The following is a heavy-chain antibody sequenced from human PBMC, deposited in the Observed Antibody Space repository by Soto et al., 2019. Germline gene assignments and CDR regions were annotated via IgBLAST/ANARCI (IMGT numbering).Heavy chain of an antibody. Sequence: GVSLSLSCAASGVTFSSYAMHWVRQAPGKGLEWVAVISYDGSNKYYADSVKGRFTISRDNSKNTLYLQMNSLRAEDTAVYYCARAGRKPLLRVNYYLDYWGQGNLVTVSS. CDR2: ISYDGSNK. J-gene: IGHJ4*02. V-gene: IGHV3-30-3*01. CDR1: GVTFSSYA. CDR3: ARAGRKPLLRVNYYLDY. D-gene: IGHD2-15*01.